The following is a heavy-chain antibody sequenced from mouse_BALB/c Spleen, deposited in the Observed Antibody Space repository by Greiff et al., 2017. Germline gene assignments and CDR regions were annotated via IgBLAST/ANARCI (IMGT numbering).Heavy chain of an antibody. CDR1: GFSLTSYG. Sequence: VHLVESGPGLVQPSQSLSITCTVSGFSLTSYGVHWVRQSPGKGLEWLGVIWSGGSTDYNAAFISRLSISKDNSKSQVFFKMNSLQADDTAIYYCATSYGNYAWFAYWGQGTLVTVSA. CDR2: IWSGGST. V-gene: IGHV2-4-1*01. D-gene: IGHD2-10*01. CDR3: ATSYGNYAWFAY. J-gene: IGHJ3*01.